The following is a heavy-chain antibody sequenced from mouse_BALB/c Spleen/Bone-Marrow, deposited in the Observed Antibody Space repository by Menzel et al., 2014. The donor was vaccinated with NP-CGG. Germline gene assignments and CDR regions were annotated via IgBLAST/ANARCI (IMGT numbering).Heavy chain of an antibody. CDR1: GFTFSTYA. V-gene: IGHV5-9-4*01. D-gene: IGHD1-1*01. Sequence: EVQGVESGGGLVKPGGSLKLSCAASGFTFSTYAMSWVRQSPEKRLEWVAEISSGGSYTYYPDTVTGRFTISRDNAKNTLYLEMSSLRSEDTAMYYCARDGYGNSDWGQGTLVTVSA. J-gene: IGHJ3*01. CDR3: ARDGYGNSD. CDR2: ISSGGSYT.